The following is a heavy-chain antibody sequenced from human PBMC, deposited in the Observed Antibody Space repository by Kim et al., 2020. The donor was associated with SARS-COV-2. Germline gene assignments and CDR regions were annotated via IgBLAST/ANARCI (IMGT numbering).Heavy chain of an antibody. V-gene: IGHV3-66*02. CDR3: ARDDYGDYVDHYYYYGGDV. Sequence: GGSLRLSCAASGFTVSSNYMSWVRQAPGKGLEWVSVIYSGGSTYYADSVKGRFTISRDNSKNTLYLQMNSLRAEDTAVYYCARDDYGDYVDHYYYYGGDVWGQGNTVTVAS. D-gene: IGHD4-17*01. CDR2: IYSGGST. CDR1: GFTVSSNY. J-gene: IGHJ6*02.